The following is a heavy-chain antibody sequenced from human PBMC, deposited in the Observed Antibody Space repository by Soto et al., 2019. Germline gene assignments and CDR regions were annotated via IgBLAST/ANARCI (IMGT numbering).Heavy chain of an antibody. CDR2: ISGSGGST. CDR3: AKSHDSSGYYYEAFDI. D-gene: IGHD3-22*01. Sequence: EVQLLESGGGLVQPGGSLRLSCAASGFTFSSYAMSWVRQAPGKGLEWVSAISGSGGSTYYADSVKGRFTISRDNSKNTLYLQMNSLRAEDTAVYYCAKSHDSSGYYYEAFDIWGQGTMVTVSS. J-gene: IGHJ3*02. CDR1: GFTFSSYA. V-gene: IGHV3-23*01.